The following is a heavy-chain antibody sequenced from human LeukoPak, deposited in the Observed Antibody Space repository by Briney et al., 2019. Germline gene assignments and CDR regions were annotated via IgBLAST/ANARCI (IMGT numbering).Heavy chain of an antibody. CDR1: GFTFNSYG. CDR2: ISYDGSNK. V-gene: IGHV3-30*18. CDR3: AKNYYYDSSGAFDY. D-gene: IGHD3-22*01. Sequence: PGRSLRRSCAASGFTFNSYGMHWVRQAPGKGLEWVALISYDGSNKYYADSVKGRFTISRDNSKNTLYLQMNSLRAEDTAVYYCAKNYYYDSSGAFDYWGQGTLVTVSS. J-gene: IGHJ4*02.